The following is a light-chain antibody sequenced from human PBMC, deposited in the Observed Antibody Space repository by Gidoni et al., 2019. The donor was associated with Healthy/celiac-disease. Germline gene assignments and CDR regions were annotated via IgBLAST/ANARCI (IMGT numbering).Light chain of an antibody. J-gene: IGKJ1*01. CDR2: AAS. V-gene: IGKV1-39*01. Sequence: DIQMTQSPSSLSASVGDRVTITCRASQSISIYLNWYQQKPGKAPKLLIYAASRLQSGVPSRFSGSGSVTAFTLTISSLQPEDFATYYCQQSYTTPRTFGQGTKVEIK. CDR3: QQSYTTPRT. CDR1: QSISIY.